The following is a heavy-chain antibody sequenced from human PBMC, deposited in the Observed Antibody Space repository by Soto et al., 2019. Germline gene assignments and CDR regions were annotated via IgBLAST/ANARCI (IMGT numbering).Heavy chain of an antibody. V-gene: IGHV1-69*13. CDR1: GGTFSSYA. Sequence: SVKVSCKASGGTFSSYAISWVRQAPGQGPEWMGGIIPIFGTANYAQKFQGRVTITADESTSTAYMELSSLRSEDTAVYYCARGRASGSYYLLDYWGQGTLVTVSS. D-gene: IGHD3-10*01. J-gene: IGHJ4*02. CDR3: ARGRASGSYYLLDY. CDR2: IIPIFGTA.